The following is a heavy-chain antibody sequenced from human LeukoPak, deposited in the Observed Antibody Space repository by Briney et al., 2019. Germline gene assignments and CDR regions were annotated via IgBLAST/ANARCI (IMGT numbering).Heavy chain of an antibody. Sequence: GGSLRLSCAASGFTFDDYAMHWVRQAPGKGLEWVSLISWDGGSTYYADSVKGRFTISSDNSKNSLYLQMNSLRAEDTALYYCAKEALSSGWYYFDYWGQGTLVTVSS. CDR1: GFTFDDYA. CDR3: AKEALSSGWYYFDY. J-gene: IGHJ4*02. V-gene: IGHV3-43D*03. D-gene: IGHD6-19*01. CDR2: ISWDGGST.